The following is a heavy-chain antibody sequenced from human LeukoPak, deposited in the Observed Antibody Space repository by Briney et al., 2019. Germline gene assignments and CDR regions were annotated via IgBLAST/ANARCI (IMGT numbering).Heavy chain of an antibody. CDR2: IYSGGST. CDR1: GFTVSSNY. CDR3: AKGYDSSGYYSDYFDY. J-gene: IGHJ4*02. Sequence: GGSLRLSCAASGFTVSSNYMSWVRQAPGKGLEWVSVIYSGGSTYYADSVKGRFTISRDNSKNTLYLQMNSLRAEDTAVYYCAKGYDSSGYYSDYFDYWGQGTLVTVSS. V-gene: IGHV3-53*01. D-gene: IGHD3-22*01.